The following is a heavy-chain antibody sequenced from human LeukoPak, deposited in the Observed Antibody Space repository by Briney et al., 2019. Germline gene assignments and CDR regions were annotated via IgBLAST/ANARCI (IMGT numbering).Heavy chain of an antibody. CDR3: ARDSTVAGIVYYYYYGMDV. CDR1: GFTFSRYA. CDR2: ISYDGSNR. Sequence: GGSLRLSCVASGFTFSRYAFHWVRQAPGKGLKWVAVISYDGSNRYYADSVKGRFTISRDNSKNTLYLQMNSLRAEDTAVYYCARDSTVAGIVYYYYYGMDVWGQGTTVTVSS. V-gene: IGHV3-30-3*01. D-gene: IGHD6-19*01. J-gene: IGHJ6*02.